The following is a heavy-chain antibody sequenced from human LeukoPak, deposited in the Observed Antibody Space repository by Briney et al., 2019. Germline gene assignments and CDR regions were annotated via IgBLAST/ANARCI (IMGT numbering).Heavy chain of an antibody. CDR1: GFTFSTYW. V-gene: IGHV3-7*05. Sequence: GGSLRLSCAASGFTFSTYWMTWVRQAPGKGPEWVANIKHDGSQKYYVDSVKGRITISRDNAKNSLYLQMNSLRAEDTAVYYCARDGMGGIKAFDIWGQGTMVTVSS. J-gene: IGHJ3*02. D-gene: IGHD3-10*01. CDR2: IKHDGSQK. CDR3: ARDGMGGIKAFDI.